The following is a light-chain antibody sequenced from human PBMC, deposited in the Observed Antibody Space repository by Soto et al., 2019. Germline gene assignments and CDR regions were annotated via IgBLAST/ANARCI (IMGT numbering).Light chain of an antibody. Sequence: DIQMTQSPSTLSASVGDRVNITCRASQSISSWLAWYQQKPGKAPKLLIYEASTLESGVPSRFSGSGSGTEFTLTITTLQPNDSATYYGQQYNSYSYTFGQGTKLEIK. V-gene: IGKV1-5*03. CDR1: QSISSW. J-gene: IGKJ2*01. CDR2: EAS. CDR3: QQYNSYSYT.